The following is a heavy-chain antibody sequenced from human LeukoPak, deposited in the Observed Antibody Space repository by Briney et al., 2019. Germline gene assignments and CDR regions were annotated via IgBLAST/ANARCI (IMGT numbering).Heavy chain of an antibody. J-gene: IGHJ4*02. D-gene: IGHD1-26*01. V-gene: IGHV3-30*02. CDR2: IHYDASNK. CDR3: ATNLIVGATIDY. Sequence: PGGSLRLSCAASGFTFSDYGMHWVRQAPGKGLEWVSFIHYDASNKFFADSVQGRFTISRDNSLDTVYLQMNRLRPEDTGIYYCATNLIVGATIDYWGQGTLVTFSS. CDR1: GFTFSDYG.